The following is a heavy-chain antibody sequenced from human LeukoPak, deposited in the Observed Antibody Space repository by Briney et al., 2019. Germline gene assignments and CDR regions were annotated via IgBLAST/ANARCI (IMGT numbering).Heavy chain of an antibody. V-gene: IGHV1-18*01. CDR1: GYTFSSYG. J-gene: IGHJ4*02. D-gene: IGHD3-22*01. CDR3: ARDRTPLNGYYNDRSGYYYSC. Sequence: GAXVKVSCKASGYTFSSYGISWVRQAPGLGLEWMGWISAYDGNTNYAQKVQGRVTMTTDTYKSTAYLELRSLRSDDTAVYYCARDRTPLNGYYNDRSGYYYSCWGQGTLVTVSS. CDR2: ISAYDGNT.